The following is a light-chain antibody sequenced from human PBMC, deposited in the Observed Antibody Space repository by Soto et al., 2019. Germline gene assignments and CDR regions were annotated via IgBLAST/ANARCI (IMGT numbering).Light chain of an antibody. CDR1: QSVSSSY. Sequence: EIVLTQSPGTLSLSPGERATLSCRASQSVSSSYLAWYQQTPGQAPRLLIYGASTRATGIPARFSGSGSGTDFTLTISGLEPEDFAVYYCQQYGNSRGTFGQGTKVDIK. CDR2: GAS. J-gene: IGKJ1*01. V-gene: IGKV3-20*01. CDR3: QQYGNSRGT.